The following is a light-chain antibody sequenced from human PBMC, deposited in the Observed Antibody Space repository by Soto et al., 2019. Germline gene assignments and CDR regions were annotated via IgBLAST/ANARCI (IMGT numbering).Light chain of an antibody. CDR3: SSYTSSTAV. Sequence: QSVLTQPASVSGSPGQSITLSCTGISSDIGSYVSWYQHYPGKAPKLMIYDVSHRPSAVSNRCSGSKSGNTASRTISGLQAEDEADYYCSSYTSSTAVFGGGTKLTVL. CDR1: SSDIGSY. CDR2: DVS. V-gene: IGLV2-14*03. J-gene: IGLJ2*01.